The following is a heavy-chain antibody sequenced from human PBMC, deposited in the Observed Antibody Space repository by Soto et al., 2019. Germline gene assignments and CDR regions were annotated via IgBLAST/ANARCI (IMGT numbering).Heavy chain of an antibody. CDR3: EREKIEYSYGYDAFDI. CDR2: IGTGGAT. CDR1: GFSFSSYD. V-gene: IGHV3-13*01. D-gene: IGHD5-18*01. Sequence: EVQLVESGGGLVQPGGSLRLSCAASGFSFSSYDMNWVRQATGKGLEWVSAIGTGGATYYAGSVKGRFTISRENAKNSVYLQMNSLRVEETAVYYGEREKIEYSYGYDAFDIWGQGKMVTVSS. J-gene: IGHJ3*02.